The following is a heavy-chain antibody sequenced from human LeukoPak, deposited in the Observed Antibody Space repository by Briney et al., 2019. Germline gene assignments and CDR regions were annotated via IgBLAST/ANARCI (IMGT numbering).Heavy chain of an antibody. D-gene: IGHD2-2*01. V-gene: IGHV3-74*01. CDR3: ARDRGSAVVSGAPLDAFDI. CDR1: GFTFSSYA. J-gene: IGHJ3*02. Sequence: GGSLRLSCAASGFTFSSYAMHWVRQVPGKGLVWVSRINIDGSSTSYADSVQGRFIISRDNAKNTVFLEMSSLRAEDTAVYYCARDRGSAVVSGAPLDAFDIWGQGTMVTVSS. CDR2: INIDGSST.